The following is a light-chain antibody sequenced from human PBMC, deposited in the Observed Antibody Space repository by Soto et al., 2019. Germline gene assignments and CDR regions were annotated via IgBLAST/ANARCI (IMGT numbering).Light chain of an antibody. J-gene: IGKJ1*01. V-gene: IGKV3D-20*02. Sequence: EIVLTQSPGTLSLSPGERATLSCRARQSVSSSYLAWYQQRPGQATRLLIYGASNRATGIPARFSGSGSGTDFTLTISSLEPEDFAVYYCQQRSNWPPEWTFGQGTKVDIK. CDR1: QSVSSSY. CDR2: GAS. CDR3: QQRSNWPPEWT.